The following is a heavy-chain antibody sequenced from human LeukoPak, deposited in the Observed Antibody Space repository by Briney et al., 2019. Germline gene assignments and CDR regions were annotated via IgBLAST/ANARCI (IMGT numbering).Heavy chain of an antibody. CDR3: GTIDYYGSGSYYPPFDY. D-gene: IGHD3-10*01. CDR1: GGSISSSNW. V-gene: IGHV4-4*02. CDR2: IYHSGST. J-gene: IGHJ4*02. Sequence: SGTLSLTCAVSGGSISSSNWWSWVRQPPGKGLEWIGEIYHSGSTNYNPSLKSRVTISVDKSKNQFSLKLSSVTAADTAVYYCGTIDYYGSGSYYPPFDYWGQGTLVIVSS.